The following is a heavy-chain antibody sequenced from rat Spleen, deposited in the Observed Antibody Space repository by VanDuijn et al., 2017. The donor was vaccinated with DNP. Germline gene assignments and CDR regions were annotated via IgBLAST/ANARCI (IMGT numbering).Heavy chain of an antibody. CDR3: TREGLIRGGVMDA. CDR2: ISYHGSRI. V-gene: IGHV5-20*01. Sequence: EVQLVESGGGLVQPGRSLKLSCAASGFTFSNYDMAWVRQAPTKGLEWVASISYHGSRIYYRDSVKGRFIISRENAKSTLYLQMNSLRSEDTATYYCTREGLIRGGVMDAWGQGASVTVSS. J-gene: IGHJ4*01. D-gene: IGHD4-3*01. CDR1: GFTFSNYD.